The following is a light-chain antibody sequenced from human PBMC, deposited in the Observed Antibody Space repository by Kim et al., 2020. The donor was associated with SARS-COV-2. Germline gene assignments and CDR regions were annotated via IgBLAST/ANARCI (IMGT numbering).Light chain of an antibody. CDR2: SAS. V-gene: IGKV3-15*01. Sequence: IVMTQSPATLSVSPGERATLSCRASQSISSNLAWYQQKPGQAPRLLIYSASTRATGIPDRFSGSGSGTEFTLTISGLQSEDFTVYFCQRYSSWLPLTFGGGTKLEI. CDR3: QRYSSWLPLT. J-gene: IGKJ4*01. CDR1: QSISSN.